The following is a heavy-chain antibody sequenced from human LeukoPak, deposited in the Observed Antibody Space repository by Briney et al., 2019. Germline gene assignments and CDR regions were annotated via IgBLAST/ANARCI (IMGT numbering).Heavy chain of an antibody. CDR1: GGSFSGYY. J-gene: IGHJ4*02. Sequence: SETPSLTCAVHGGSFSGYYWIWIRQPPGKGLEWIGEIDHSGNTQYNPSLKSRVTISIDTSKNQFSLYLTSVTAADTAMYYCARHSPGSRGVDYWGQETLVTVSS. D-gene: IGHD2-21*01. V-gene: IGHV4-34*01. CDR3: ARHSPGSRGVDY. CDR2: IDHSGNT.